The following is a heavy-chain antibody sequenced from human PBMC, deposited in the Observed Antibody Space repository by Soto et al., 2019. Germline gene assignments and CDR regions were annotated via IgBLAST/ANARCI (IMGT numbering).Heavy chain of an antibody. J-gene: IGHJ5*02. CDR2: IYWDDDK. V-gene: IGHV2-5*02. CDR3: AHRRLTSSGPLFDP. CDR1: GFSLSTSGVG. D-gene: IGHD3-22*01. Sequence: QITLKESGPTLVKPTQPLTLTCTFSGFSLSTSGVGVGWIRQPPGKALEWLALIYWDDDKRYSPSLKSRLTTXKXTXXNQVVLTMPHMDPVDTATYYCAHRRLTSSGPLFDPWGQGTLVTVSS.